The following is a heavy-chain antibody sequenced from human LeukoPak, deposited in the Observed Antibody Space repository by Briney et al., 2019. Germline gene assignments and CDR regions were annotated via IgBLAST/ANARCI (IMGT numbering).Heavy chain of an antibody. D-gene: IGHD7-27*01. Sequence: QPGGSLRLSCAASGFTFSSYSMNWVRQAPGKGLEWVSYISSSSSTIYYADSVRGRFTISRDNDKKSLYLQMNSLRGEDTAVYFCARKTGGSLDIWGQGTMVTVSS. CDR2: ISSSSSTI. CDR3: ARKTGGSLDI. J-gene: IGHJ3*02. CDR1: GFTFSSYS. V-gene: IGHV3-48*01.